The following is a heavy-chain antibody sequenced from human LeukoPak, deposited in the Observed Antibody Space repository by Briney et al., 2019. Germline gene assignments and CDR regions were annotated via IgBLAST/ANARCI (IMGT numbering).Heavy chain of an antibody. CDR2: ISGSGSST. V-gene: IGHV3-23*01. J-gene: IGHJ4*02. Sequence: WGSVRLSCAAYRFTFNSYDMSWVPKAPGKGLEWVSDISGSGSSTYHADSVKGRFTITRYNSKNTLYLQMNSVRGEDTAVYYCAKYWLHDSSGYYYGLDYWGQATLLSVPP. CDR1: RFTFNSYD. D-gene: IGHD3-22*01. CDR3: AKYWLHDSSGYYYGLDY.